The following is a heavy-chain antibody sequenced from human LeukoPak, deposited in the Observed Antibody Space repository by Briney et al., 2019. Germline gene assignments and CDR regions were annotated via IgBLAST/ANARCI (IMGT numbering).Heavy chain of an antibody. V-gene: IGHV1-2*06. D-gene: IGHD3-22*01. Sequence: ASVKVSCKASGYTFNAYYMHWVRQAPGQGLEWMGRINPNSGDTSTAQKFLGRVTMTRDTSISTAYVELSSLRSGDAAVYYCARAYYYDSSAYYFDYWGQGTLVTVSS. J-gene: IGHJ4*02. CDR3: ARAYYYDSSAYYFDY. CDR1: GYTFNAYY. CDR2: INPNSGDT.